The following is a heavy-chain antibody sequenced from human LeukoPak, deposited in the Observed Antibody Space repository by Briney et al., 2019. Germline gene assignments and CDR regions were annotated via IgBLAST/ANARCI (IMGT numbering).Heavy chain of an antibody. Sequence: SETLSLTCTVSGGSISSYYWSWIRQPAGKGQEWIGRIYTSGSTNYNPSLKSRVTMSVDTSKNQFSLKLSSVTAADTAVYYCARDPSDYGGNGYFDYWGQGTLVTVSS. CDR3: ARDPSDYGGNGYFDY. CDR1: GGSISSYY. V-gene: IGHV4-4*07. J-gene: IGHJ4*02. CDR2: IYTSGST. D-gene: IGHD4-23*01.